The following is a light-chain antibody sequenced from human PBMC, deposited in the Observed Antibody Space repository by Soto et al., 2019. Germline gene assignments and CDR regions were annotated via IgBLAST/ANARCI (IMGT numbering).Light chain of an antibody. CDR3: QQHNTWPLT. V-gene: IGKV3-15*01. Sequence: EIVMTQSPATLSVSPGERATLSCRASQSVSSHLAWFQQKPGQAPRRVVYAASTRATGVPARFSGSGSGTEFTLTISSLQSEDFAVYYCQQHNTWPLTFGGGTKVEIK. CDR2: AAS. CDR1: QSVSSH. J-gene: IGKJ4*01.